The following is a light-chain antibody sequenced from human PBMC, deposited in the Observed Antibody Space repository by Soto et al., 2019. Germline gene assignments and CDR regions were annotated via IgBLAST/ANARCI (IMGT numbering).Light chain of an antibody. V-gene: IGLV2-23*01. J-gene: IGLJ1*01. Sequence: QSALTQPASVSGSPGQSITVSCTGTSIDVGNYNLVSWYQLRPGRAPKLMIYAGAKRPSGVSNRFSGSKSGNAASLTISGLQADDEADYYCCLYAGSSPYVFATGTKVTVL. CDR3: CLYAGSSPYV. CDR2: AGA. CDR1: SIDVGNYNL.